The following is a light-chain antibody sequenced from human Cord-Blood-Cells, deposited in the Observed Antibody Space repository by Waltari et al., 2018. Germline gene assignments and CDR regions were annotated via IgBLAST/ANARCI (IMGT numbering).Light chain of an antibody. CDR3: QQYGSSPYT. V-gene: IGKV3-20*01. CDR2: GAS. Sequence: LSLSPGERATLSCRASQSVSSSYLAWYQQKPGQAPRLLIYGASSRATGIPDRFSGSGSGTDFTLTISRLEPEDFAVYYCQQYGSSPYTFGQGTKLEIK. J-gene: IGKJ2*01. CDR1: QSVSSSY.